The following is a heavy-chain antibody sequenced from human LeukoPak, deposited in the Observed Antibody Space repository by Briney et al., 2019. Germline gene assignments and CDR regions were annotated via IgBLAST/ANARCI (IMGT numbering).Heavy chain of an antibody. CDR1: GFTFRHYA. J-gene: IGHJ4*02. V-gene: IGHV3-23*01. CDR3: AKRGDWYGPDY. Sequence: GGPLRLSCAASGFTFRHYAMSWVRQAPGKGLEWVSLISGGGDSAYYADSVKGRFTISRDNSKNTLYLQMNSLRAEDTAVYYCAKRGDWYGPDYWGQGTLVTVSS. D-gene: IGHD3-9*01. CDR2: ISGGGDSA.